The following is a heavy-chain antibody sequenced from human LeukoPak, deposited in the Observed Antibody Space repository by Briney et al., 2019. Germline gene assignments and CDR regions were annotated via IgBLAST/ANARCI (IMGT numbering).Heavy chain of an antibody. Sequence: PSETLSLTCTVSRGSISSDYWSWIRQPPGKGLEWIGYFYYSGSTNYNPSLKSRVTIFVDTSKNQFSLRLSSVSAADTAVYYCARARGSPSAVDYWGQGTLVTVSS. CDR1: RGSISSDY. CDR2: FYYSGST. J-gene: IGHJ4*02. V-gene: IGHV4-59*08. CDR3: ARARGSPSAVDY. D-gene: IGHD3-10*01.